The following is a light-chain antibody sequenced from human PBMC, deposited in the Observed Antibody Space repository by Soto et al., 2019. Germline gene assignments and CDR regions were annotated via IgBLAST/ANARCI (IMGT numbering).Light chain of an antibody. CDR2: DVS. Sequence: QSALTQPASVSGSPGQSITISCTGTSRDVGGYNYVSWYQQHPGKAPKLMIYDVSNRPSGVSNRFSGSTSGNTASLTISGLQAEDEADYYCSSYTSSSAVVFGGGTKLTV. CDR3: SSYTSSSAVV. CDR1: SRDVGGYNY. J-gene: IGLJ2*01. V-gene: IGLV2-14*01.